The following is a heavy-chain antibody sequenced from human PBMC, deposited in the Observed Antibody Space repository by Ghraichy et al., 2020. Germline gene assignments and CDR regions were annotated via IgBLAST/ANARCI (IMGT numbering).Heavy chain of an antibody. V-gene: IGHV1-3*01. D-gene: IGHD6-13*01. Sequence: ASVKVSCKTSGYTFTSYAILWVRQARRQRLEWMGWINAGNGKTKYSQKFQGRVTITRDTSASTAYMELSSLRSEDTALYYCASGWEAGYSIYYGMDVWGLWTSITASS. CDR3: ASGWEAGYSIYYGMDV. J-gene: IGHJ6*02. CDR1: GYTFTSYA. CDR2: INAGNGKT.